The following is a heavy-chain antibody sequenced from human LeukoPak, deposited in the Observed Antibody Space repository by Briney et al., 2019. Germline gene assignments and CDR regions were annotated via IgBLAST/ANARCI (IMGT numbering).Heavy chain of an antibody. Sequence: SVKVSCKASGGTTSAIGWVRQAPGQGLEWMGGILPSVGTAHSSQKFQGRVTITADKSTSTAYMELSSLTSEDTAVYYCARGRLQLLLGADFFYYMDVWGKGTTVIISS. J-gene: IGHJ6*03. CDR2: ILPSVGTA. CDR3: ARGRLQLLLGADFFYYMDV. V-gene: IGHV1-69*06. CDR1: GGTTSA. D-gene: IGHD5-18*01.